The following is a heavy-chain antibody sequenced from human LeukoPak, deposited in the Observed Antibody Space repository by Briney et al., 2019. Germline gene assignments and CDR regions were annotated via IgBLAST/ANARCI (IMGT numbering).Heavy chain of an antibody. J-gene: IGHJ4*02. V-gene: IGHV4-39*07. D-gene: IGHD3-16*02. Sequence: SETLSLTCTVSGGSISSSSYYWGWIRQPPGKGLEWIGSIYYSGSTYYNPSLKSRVTISVDTSKNQFSLKLSSVTAADTAVYYCASPVSPARGVIGGGNDYWGQGTLVTVSS. CDR1: GGSISSSSYY. CDR3: ASPVSPARGVIGGGNDY. CDR2: IYYSGST.